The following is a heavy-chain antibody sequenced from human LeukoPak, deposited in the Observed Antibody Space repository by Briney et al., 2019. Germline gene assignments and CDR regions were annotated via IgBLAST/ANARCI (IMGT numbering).Heavy chain of an antibody. D-gene: IGHD4-17*01. CDR3: AESIYGDYFDY. CDR2: IKQDGSEK. CDR1: GFTFSSYW. J-gene: IGHJ4*02. V-gene: IGHV3-7*03. Sequence: GGSLRLSCAASGFTFSSYWMSWVRQAPGKGLEWVANIKQDGSEKYYVDSVKGRFTISRDNAKNSLYLQMNSLRAEDTAVYYCAESIYGDYFDYWGQGTLVTVS.